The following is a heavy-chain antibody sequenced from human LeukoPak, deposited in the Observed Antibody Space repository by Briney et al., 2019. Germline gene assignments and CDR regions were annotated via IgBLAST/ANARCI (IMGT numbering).Heavy chain of an antibody. CDR1: GFTFSNYS. CDR2: ISSSRYI. CDR3: ARDSDYYDSSGRGYFDY. V-gene: IGHV3-21*01. Sequence: PGGSLRLSCAASGFTFSNYSMNWVRQAPGKGLEWVLSISSSRYIYYADSVKGRFTISRDNAKNSLYLQMNSLRAEDTAVYYCARDSDYYDSSGRGYFDYWGQGTLVTVSS. D-gene: IGHD3-22*01. J-gene: IGHJ4*02.